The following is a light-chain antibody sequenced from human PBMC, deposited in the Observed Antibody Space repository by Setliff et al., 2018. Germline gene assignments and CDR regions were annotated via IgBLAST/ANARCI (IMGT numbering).Light chain of an antibody. CDR2: EVS. Sequence: QSALTQPASVSGSPGQSITISCTGSASDVGGYNYVSWYQCHPGKAPKLMIYEVSNRPSGVSNRFSGSKSGNTASLTISGLQAEDEADYYCSSYTSTTDVFGTGTKVTVL. J-gene: IGLJ1*01. V-gene: IGLV2-14*01. CDR1: ASDVGGYNY. CDR3: SSYTSTTDV.